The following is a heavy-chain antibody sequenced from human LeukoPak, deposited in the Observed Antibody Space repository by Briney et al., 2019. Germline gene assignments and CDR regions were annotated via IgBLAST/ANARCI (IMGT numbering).Heavy chain of an antibody. CDR2: ISYDGSNK. J-gene: IGHJ4*02. V-gene: IGHV3-30*18. CDR3: AKSGLNRFDY. Sequence: PGGSLRLSCAASGFTFSSYGMHWVRQAPGKVLEWVAVISYDGSNKYYADSVKGRFTISRDDSKNTLYLQMNSLRAEDTAVYYCAKSGLNRFDYWGQGTLVTVSS. CDR1: GFTFSSYG. D-gene: IGHD2-15*01.